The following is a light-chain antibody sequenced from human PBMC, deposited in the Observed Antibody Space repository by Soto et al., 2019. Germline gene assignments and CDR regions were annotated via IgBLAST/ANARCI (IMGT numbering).Light chain of an antibody. CDR2: DAS. CDR1: QSITSS. J-gene: IGKJ4*01. CDR3: QQRSDWPLT. Sequence: EIVMTQSPATLSVYPGERATLSCRASQSITSSLAWYQHKPCQAPRLLIYDASSRPTGIPDRFSGSGSGTDFTLTISSLEPEDFGVYYCQQRSDWPLTFGGGTKVDTK. V-gene: IGKV3-11*01.